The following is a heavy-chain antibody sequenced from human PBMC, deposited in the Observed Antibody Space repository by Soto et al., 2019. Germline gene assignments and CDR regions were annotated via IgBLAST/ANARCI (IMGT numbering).Heavy chain of an antibody. CDR1: GYTFTSYG. CDR2: ISAYNGNT. CDR3: ARDSIWSGYYYYGMDV. Sequence: GASVKVSCKASGYTFTSYGISWVRQAPGQGLEWMGWISAYNGNTNYAQKLQGRVTMTTDTSTSTAYMELRSLRSDDTAVYYCARDSIWSGYYYYGMDVWGQGTTVTVSS. D-gene: IGHD3-3*01. V-gene: IGHV1-18*01. J-gene: IGHJ6*02.